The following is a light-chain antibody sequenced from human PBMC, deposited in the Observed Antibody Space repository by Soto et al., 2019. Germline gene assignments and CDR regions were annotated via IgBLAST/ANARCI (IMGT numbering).Light chain of an antibody. V-gene: IGKV2-24*01. Sequence: TQAPLSSRVTLVQAASISCSSSESLLHTSGKTYLSWLQLRPGQPPRLLLYQISQRPPGVPDRFTGSGAGTNFTLTISGVEADDIGIYYCMQASQLRTFGQGTKVDI. J-gene: IGKJ1*01. CDR2: QIS. CDR1: ESLLHTSGKTY. CDR3: MQASQLRT.